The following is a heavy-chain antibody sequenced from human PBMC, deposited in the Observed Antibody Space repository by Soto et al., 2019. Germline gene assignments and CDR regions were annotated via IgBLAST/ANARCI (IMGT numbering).Heavy chain of an antibody. D-gene: IGHD4-17*01. Sequence: QVQLVQSGAEVKKPGASVKVSCKVSGYTLNEVAMHWVRQAPGKGLEWLGGFDPDEAETIYAQHFQGRVTMTEDTXXXXXXXXXXXXXXXXXXLXFCTTYHGDYNFDHWGQGTLVTVSS. CDR1: GYTLNEVA. CDR2: FDPDEAET. J-gene: IGHJ5*02. V-gene: IGHV1-24*01. CDR3: TTYHGDYNFDH.